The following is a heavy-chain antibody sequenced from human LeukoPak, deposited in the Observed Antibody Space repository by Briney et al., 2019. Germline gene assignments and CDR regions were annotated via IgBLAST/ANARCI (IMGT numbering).Heavy chain of an antibody. CDR1: GYSYTSYW. CDR2: IYLSESNT. V-gene: IGHV5-51*01. Sequence: GASLKISSKGSGYSYTSYWIGWLRPLPGKGREGLGIIYLSESNTRYCPSFQAQAPISAVKSISTAYLQWSSLKAPDTAMYDCARLSRDAPGYWGQGTLVTVSS. CDR3: ARLSRDAPGY. J-gene: IGHJ4*02. D-gene: IGHD5-24*01.